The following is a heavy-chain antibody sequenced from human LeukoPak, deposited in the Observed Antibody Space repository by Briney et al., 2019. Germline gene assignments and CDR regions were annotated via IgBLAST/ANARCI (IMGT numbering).Heavy chain of an antibody. CDR1: GGSVSSGGYY. D-gene: IGHD3-16*01. CDR3: ARANSVLFSSVLGDAFDI. J-gene: IGHJ3*02. CDR2: INHSGST. Sequence: SETLSLTCTVSGGSVSSGGYYWSWIRQPPGKGLEWIGEINHSGSTNYNPSLKSRVTISVDTSKNQFSLKLSSVTAADTAVYYCARANSVLFSSVLGDAFDIWGQGTMVTVSS. V-gene: IGHV4-61*08.